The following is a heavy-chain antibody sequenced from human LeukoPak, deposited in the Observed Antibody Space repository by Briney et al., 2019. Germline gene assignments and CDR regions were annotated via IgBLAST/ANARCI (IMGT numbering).Heavy chain of an antibody. CDR2: ISYDGSDK. CDR1: GFTFSSYG. Sequence: GGSLRLSCAASGFTFSSYGMHWVRQAPGKGLEWVAVISYDGSDKYYADSVKGRFTISRDNAKNSLYLQMNSLRAEDTAVYYCAKAYYDTSGRMGGFDYWGQGTLVTVSS. CDR3: AKAYYDTSGRMGGFDY. J-gene: IGHJ4*02. D-gene: IGHD3-22*01. V-gene: IGHV3-30*18.